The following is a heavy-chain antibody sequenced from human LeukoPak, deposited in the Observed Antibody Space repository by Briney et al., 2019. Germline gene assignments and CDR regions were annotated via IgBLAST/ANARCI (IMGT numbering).Heavy chain of an antibody. CDR3: AKVYGDYVGAFDI. Sequence: QPGGSLRLSCAASGFTFSSYGMHWVRQAPGKGLEWVAVIWYDGSNKYYADSVKGRFTISRDNSKNTLYLQMNSLRAEDTAVYYCAKVYGDYVGAFDIWGQGTMVTVSS. D-gene: IGHD4-17*01. CDR1: GFTFSSYG. CDR2: IWYDGSNK. J-gene: IGHJ3*02. V-gene: IGHV3-33*06.